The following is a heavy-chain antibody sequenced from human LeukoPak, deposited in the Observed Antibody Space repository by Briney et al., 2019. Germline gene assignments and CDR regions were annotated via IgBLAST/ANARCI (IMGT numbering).Heavy chain of an antibody. D-gene: IGHD2-21*02. V-gene: IGHV7-4-1*02. CDR3: ARDQRYCGGDCYDAFDI. J-gene: IGHJ3*02. CDR2: INTKTGNP. CDR1: GYTFSNYD. Sequence: ASVKASCKASGYTFSNYDMNWVRQAPGQGLEWMGWINTKTGNPTYAQGFTGRFVFSLDTSVSTTYLQISSLKADDTAVYYCARDQRYCGGDCYDAFDIWGQGTMVTVSS.